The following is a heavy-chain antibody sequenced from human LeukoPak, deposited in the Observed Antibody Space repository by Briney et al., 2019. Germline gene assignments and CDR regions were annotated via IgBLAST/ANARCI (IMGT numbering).Heavy chain of an antibody. CDR3: ARESRGYCTNGVCTNFDY. CDR2: INPNSGGT. J-gene: IGHJ4*02. CDR1: GYTFTGYY. V-gene: IGHV1-2*06. D-gene: IGHD2-8*01. Sequence: ASVKVSCKASGYTFTGYYMHWVRQAPGQGLEWMGRINPNSGGTNYAQKFQGRVTMTRETSISTAYMELSRLRSDDTAVYYCARESRGYCTNGVCTNFDYWGQGTLVTVSS.